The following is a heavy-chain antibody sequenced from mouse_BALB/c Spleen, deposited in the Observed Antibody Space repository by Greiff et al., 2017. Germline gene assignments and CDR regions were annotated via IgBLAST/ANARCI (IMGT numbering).Heavy chain of an antibody. V-gene: IGHV5-12-1*01. D-gene: IGHD2-10*01. CDR3: ARQAYYFLDY. Sequence: EVKLQESGGGLVKPGGSLKLSCAASGFAFSSYDMSWVRQTPEKRLEWVAYISSGGGSTYYPDTVKGRFTISRDNAKNTLYLQMSSLKSEDTAMYYCARQAYYFLDYWGQGTTLTVSS. CDR1: GFAFSSYD. J-gene: IGHJ2*01. CDR2: ISSGGGST.